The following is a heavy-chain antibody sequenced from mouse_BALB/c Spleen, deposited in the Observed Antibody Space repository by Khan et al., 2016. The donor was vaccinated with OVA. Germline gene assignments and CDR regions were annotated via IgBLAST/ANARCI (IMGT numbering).Heavy chain of an antibody. V-gene: IGHV14-3*02. J-gene: IGHJ4*01. CDR2: IDPANGNT. CDR3: AITPVVRYYAMDY. Sequence: EVQLQESGAELVKPGASVKLSCTASGFNIKDTYMHWVKQSPEQGLEWIGRIDPANGNTKYDPKFQGKATITADTSSNTAYLQLSSLTSEDTAVYYCAITPVVRYYAMDYWGQGTSVTVSS. D-gene: IGHD1-1*01. CDR1: GFNIKDTY.